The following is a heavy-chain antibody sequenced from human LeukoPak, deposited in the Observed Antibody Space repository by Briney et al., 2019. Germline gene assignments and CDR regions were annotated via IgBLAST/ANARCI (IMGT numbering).Heavy chain of an antibody. CDR1: GGTFSSYA. D-gene: IGHD6-6*01. V-gene: IGHV1-69*04. Sequence: SVKVSCKASGGTFSSYAISWVRQAPGQGLEWMGRIIPILGIANYAQKFQGRVTITADKSTSTAYMELSSLRSEDTAVYYCARGGSGSSSPYCFDYWGQGTLVTVSS. J-gene: IGHJ4*02. CDR3: ARGGSGSSSPYCFDY. CDR2: IIPILGIA.